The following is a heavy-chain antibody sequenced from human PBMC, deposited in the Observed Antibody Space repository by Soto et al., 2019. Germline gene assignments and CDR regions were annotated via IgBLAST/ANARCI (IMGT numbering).Heavy chain of an antibody. CDR2: IYYSGST. CDR3: ARDHPRNYYYYGMDV. V-gene: IGHV4-31*03. J-gene: IGHJ6*02. CDR1: GGSISSGGYY. Sequence: SETLSLTCTVSGGSISSGGYYWSWIRQHPGKGLEWIGYIYYSGSTYYNPSLKSRVTISVDTSKNQFSLKLSSVTAADTAVYYCARDHPRNYYYYGMDVWVQGTTVTVSS.